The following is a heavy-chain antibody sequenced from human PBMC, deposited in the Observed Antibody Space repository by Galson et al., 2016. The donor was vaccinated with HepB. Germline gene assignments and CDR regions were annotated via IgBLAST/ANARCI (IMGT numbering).Heavy chain of an antibody. CDR1: GFSFSGYS. V-gene: IGHV3-21*06. D-gene: IGHD3-3*01. CDR3: ARGMIFGVLTLDY. Sequence: SLRLSCAASGFSFSGYSMNWVRQAPGKGLEWVSAISSKSSYLYYADSVKGRFTISRDNAENSLYLQMDSLRAEDTAVYYCARGMIFGVLTLDYWGQGTLVTVSS. CDR2: ISSKSSYL. J-gene: IGHJ4*02.